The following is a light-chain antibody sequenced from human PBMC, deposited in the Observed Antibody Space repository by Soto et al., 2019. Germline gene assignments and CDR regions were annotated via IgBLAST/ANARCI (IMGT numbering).Light chain of an antibody. V-gene: IGLV1-40*01. CDR3: QSYDSSLSGWV. Sequence: QSVLTQLPSVSGAPGQRVTISCTGSSSNIGAGYDVHWYQQLPGTAPKLLIYGNSNRPSGVPDRFSGSKSGTSASLAITGLQAEDEADYYCQSYDSSLSGWVFGAGTQLTVL. CDR2: GNS. J-gene: IGLJ7*01. CDR1: SSNIGAGYD.